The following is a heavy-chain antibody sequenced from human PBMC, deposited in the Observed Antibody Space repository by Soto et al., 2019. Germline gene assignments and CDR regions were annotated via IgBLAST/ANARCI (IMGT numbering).Heavy chain of an antibody. CDR3: AHAYGGRSLY. CDR1: GFSLTTDRVG. V-gene: IGHV2-5*02. Sequence: QITLKESGPTLVKPTQTLTLTCTFSGFSLTTDRVGVGWIRQPPGEALEWLAVIYWDDSKTYRPSLESRLTITKDTSTNQVALTMTNRESLDTATYYCAHAYGGRSLYWGQGTLVTVSS. D-gene: IGHD1-26*01. CDR2: IYWDDSK. J-gene: IGHJ4*02.